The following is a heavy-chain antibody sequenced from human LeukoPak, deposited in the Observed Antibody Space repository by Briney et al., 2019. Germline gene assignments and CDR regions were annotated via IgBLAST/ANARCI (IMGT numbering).Heavy chain of an antibody. D-gene: IGHD6-19*01. Sequence: ASVKVSCKASGYTFTTYAMHWVRQAPGQRLEWMGWINAGNGNTKYSQKFQGRVTITRDTSASTAYMELSSLRSEDTAVYYCAREQGQWPVSSSFRFDYWGQGTLVTVSS. J-gene: IGHJ4*02. CDR2: INAGNGNT. CDR3: AREQGQWPVSSSFRFDY. V-gene: IGHV1-3*01. CDR1: GYTFTTYA.